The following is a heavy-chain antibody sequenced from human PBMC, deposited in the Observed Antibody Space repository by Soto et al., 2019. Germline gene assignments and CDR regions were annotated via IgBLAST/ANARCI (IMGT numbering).Heavy chain of an antibody. J-gene: IGHJ4*02. CDR2: INHSGST. Sequence: SETLSLTCTVSGGSISSGGYYWSWIRQHPGKGLEWIGEINHSGSTNYNPSLKSRVTISVDTSKNQFSLKLSSVTAADTAVYYCARKVVLSVRYFDYWGQGTLVTVSS. CDR3: ARKVVLSVRYFDY. D-gene: IGHD2-8*01. CDR1: GGSISSGGYY. V-gene: IGHV4-39*07.